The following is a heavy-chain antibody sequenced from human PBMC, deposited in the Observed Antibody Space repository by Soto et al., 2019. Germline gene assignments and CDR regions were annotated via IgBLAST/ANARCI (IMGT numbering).Heavy chain of an antibody. Sequence: QVQLVESGGGVVQPGRSLRLSCAASGFAFSSYAMHWVRQAPGKGLEWVAVISYDGSNKYYADSVKGRFTISRDNSKNTLYLQMNSLRAEDTAVYYCARDSIAVAGALGGNWGQGTLVTVSS. CDR3: ARDSIAVAGALGGN. J-gene: IGHJ4*02. CDR1: GFAFSSYA. D-gene: IGHD6-19*01. CDR2: ISYDGSNK. V-gene: IGHV3-30-3*01.